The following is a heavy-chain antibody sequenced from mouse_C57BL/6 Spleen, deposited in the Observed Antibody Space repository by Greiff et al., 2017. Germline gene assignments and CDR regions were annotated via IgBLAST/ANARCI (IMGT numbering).Heavy chain of an antibody. Sequence: EVQGVESGGGLVQPGGSLKLSCAASGFTFSDYYMYWVRQTPEKRLEWVAYISNGGGSTYYPDTVKGRFTISRDNAKNTLYLQMSRLKSEDTAMYYCARPSYYSNKGFAYWGQGTLVTVSA. CDR3: ARPSYYSNKGFAY. D-gene: IGHD2-5*01. J-gene: IGHJ3*01. V-gene: IGHV5-12*01. CDR2: ISNGGGST. CDR1: GFTFSDYY.